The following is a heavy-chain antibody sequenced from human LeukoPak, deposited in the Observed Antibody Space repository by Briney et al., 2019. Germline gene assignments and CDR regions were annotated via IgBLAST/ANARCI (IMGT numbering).Heavy chain of an antibody. J-gene: IGHJ4*02. D-gene: IGHD3-22*01. V-gene: IGHV3-23*01. CDR1: GFTFSSYA. CDR2: ISGSGGST. CDR3: AKVSGGGKLIVVVITLFDY. Sequence: GGSLRLSCAASGFTFSSYAMSWVRQAPGKGLELVSAISGSGGSTYYADSVKGRFTISRDNSKNTLYLQMNSLRAEDTAVYYCAKVSGGGKLIVVVITLFDYWGQGTLVTVSS.